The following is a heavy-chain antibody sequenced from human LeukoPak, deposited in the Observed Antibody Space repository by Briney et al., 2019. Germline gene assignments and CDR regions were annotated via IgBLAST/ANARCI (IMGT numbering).Heavy chain of an antibody. CDR3: AKADTIPRHPEYFYYALDV. V-gene: IGHV3-30*18. J-gene: IGHJ6*02. D-gene: IGHD3-10*01. CDR1: GFTFSSYG. Sequence: QAGGSLRLSCAASGFTFSSYGMHWVRQAPGKGLEWVAVISYDGSNKYYADSVKGRFTISRDNSKNTLYLQMNSLRAEDTAVYYCAKADTIPRHPEYFYYALDVWGQGTTVTVSS. CDR2: ISYDGSNK.